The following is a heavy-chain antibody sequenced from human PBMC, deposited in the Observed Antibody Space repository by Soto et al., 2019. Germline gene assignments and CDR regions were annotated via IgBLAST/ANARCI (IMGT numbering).Heavy chain of an antibody. D-gene: IGHD3-3*01. CDR2: IYSSGGT. J-gene: IGHJ5*02. CDR3: ARGQRFSDWFDP. CDR1: GGSMNNYY. Sequence: QVHLQESGPGLVKPSETLSLSCSVSGGSMNNYYWTWIRLPAGQGLEWIGRIYSSGGTHYNPSLKSRVTISRDTSKNQFSLRLNSVTAADTAVYYCARGQRFSDWFDPWGQGTLVTVSS. V-gene: IGHV4-4*07.